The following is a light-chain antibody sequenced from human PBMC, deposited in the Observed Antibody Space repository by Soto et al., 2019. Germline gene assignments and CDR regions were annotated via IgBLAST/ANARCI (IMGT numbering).Light chain of an antibody. CDR3: QQRSNWPPT. CDR1: QSVSSY. J-gene: IGKJ3*01. V-gene: IGKV3-11*01. CDR2: DAS. Sequence: EIVLTQSPATLSLSPGERATLSCRASQSVSSYLAWYQQKPGQAPRLLIYDASSRATGIPARFSGSGSGTDFTLTIGSLEPEDFEVYYCQQRSNWPPTFGPGTKVDIK.